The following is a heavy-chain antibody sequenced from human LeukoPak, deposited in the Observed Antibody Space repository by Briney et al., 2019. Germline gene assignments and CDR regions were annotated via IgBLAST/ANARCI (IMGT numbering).Heavy chain of an antibody. D-gene: IGHD4-17*01. CDR1: GGSISSGDYY. V-gene: IGHV4-30-4*01. J-gene: IGHJ5*02. CDR2: IYYSGST. CDR3: ARGPNYGDYGFDP. Sequence: SETLSLTCTVSGGSISSGDYYWSWIRQPPGKGLEWIGYIYYSGSTYYNPSLKGRVTISVDTSKNQFSLKLSSVTAADTAVYYCARGPNYGDYGFDPWGQGTLVTVSS.